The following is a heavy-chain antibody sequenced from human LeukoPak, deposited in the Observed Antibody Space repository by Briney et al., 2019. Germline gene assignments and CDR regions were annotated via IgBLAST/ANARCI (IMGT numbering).Heavy chain of an antibody. CDR1: GFTFSSYE. CDR2: ISSSGSTI. V-gene: IGHV3-48*03. D-gene: IGHD3-22*01. J-gene: IGHJ4*02. Sequence: GGSLRLSCAASGFTFSSYEMTWVRQAPGKGLEWVSYISSSGSTIYYADPVKGRFTISRDNAKNSLYLQMNSLRAEDTAVYYCARVRDSSGSVFDYWGQGTLVTVSS. CDR3: ARVRDSSGSVFDY.